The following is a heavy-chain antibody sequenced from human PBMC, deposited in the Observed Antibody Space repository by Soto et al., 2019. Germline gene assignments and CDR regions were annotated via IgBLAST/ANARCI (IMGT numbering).Heavy chain of an antibody. CDR2: INPGNGNT. CDR1: GYTFTSYA. Sequence: QVQVVQSGAEVKKPGASVKVSCKASGYTFTSYAMHWVRQAPGQRLEWMGWINPGNGNTKNSQKFQGSVTITRDTFASTAYMELSSLRSEDTGVYYCARVASSVTTSYFDLGGRGTVVTVSS. D-gene: IGHD4-17*01. CDR3: ARVASSVTTSYFDL. V-gene: IGHV1-3*01. J-gene: IGHJ2*01.